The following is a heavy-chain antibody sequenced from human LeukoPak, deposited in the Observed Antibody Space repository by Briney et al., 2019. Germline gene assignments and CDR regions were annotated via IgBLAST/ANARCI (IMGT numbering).Heavy chain of an antibody. V-gene: IGHV3-53*01. D-gene: IGHD3-10*01. CDR1: GFTVSSNY. CDR3: AQPPRGY. CDR2: IYSGGST. Sequence: GGSLRLSCAASGFTVSSNYMSWVRQAPGKGLEWVSVIYSGGSTYYADSVKGRFTISRDNAKNSLYLQMNSLRAEDTAVYYCAQPPRGYWGQGTLSPSPQ. J-gene: IGHJ4*02.